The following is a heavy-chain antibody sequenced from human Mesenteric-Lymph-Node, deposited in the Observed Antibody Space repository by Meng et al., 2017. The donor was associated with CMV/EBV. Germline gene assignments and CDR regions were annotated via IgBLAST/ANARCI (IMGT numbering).Heavy chain of an antibody. CDR2: INSDESST. J-gene: IGHJ6*02. CDR3: ARVMYSSSSGRYYYYGMDV. Sequence: GGSLRLSCAASGFTFSSYWMHWVRQAPEKGLVWVSRINSDESSTNYADSVKGRFTISRDNSKNTLYLQMNSLRAEDTAVYYCARVMYSSSSGRYYYYGMDVWGQGTTVTVSS. D-gene: IGHD6-6*01. V-gene: IGHV3-74*01. CDR1: GFTFSSYW.